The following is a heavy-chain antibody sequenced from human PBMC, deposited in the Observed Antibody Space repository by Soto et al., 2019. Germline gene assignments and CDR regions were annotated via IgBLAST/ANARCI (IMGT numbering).Heavy chain of an antibody. V-gene: IGHV1-18*01. CDR1: GYTXTSYG. J-gene: IGHJ6*02. Sequence: SXKVSYKASGYTXTSYGISLVRQAPGQGLEWIGWISAYNGNTNYAQKLQGRVTMTTDTSTSTAYMEMRSLRSYDTDVYYCARDPGTRGDYYYYYGMEVWGQGTTVNVSS. CDR2: ISAYNGNT. D-gene: IGHD1-1*01. CDR3: ARDPGTRGDYYYYYGMEV.